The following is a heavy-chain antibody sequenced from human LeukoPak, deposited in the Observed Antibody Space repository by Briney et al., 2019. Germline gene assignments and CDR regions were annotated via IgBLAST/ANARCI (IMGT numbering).Heavy chain of an antibody. CDR2: ISSSGSTI. V-gene: IGHV3-48*03. Sequence: GGSLRLSCAASGFTFSSYEMNWVRQAPGKGLEWVSYISSSGSTIYYADSVKGRFTISRDNAKNSLYLQMSSLGVADSAVYYCARDALRYYYGSGSHPNWLDAWGQGTLVTVSS. CDR3: ARDALRYYYGSGSHPNWLDA. J-gene: IGHJ5*02. CDR1: GFTFSSYE. D-gene: IGHD3-10*01.